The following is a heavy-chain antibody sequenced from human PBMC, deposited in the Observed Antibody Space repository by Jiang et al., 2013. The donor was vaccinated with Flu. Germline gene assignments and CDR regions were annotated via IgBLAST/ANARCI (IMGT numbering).Heavy chain of an antibody. CDR1: GFIFSNYG. D-gene: IGHD2-15*01. Sequence: VQLVESGGGVVQPGGSLRLSCVASGFIFSNYGMNWVRQAPGKGLEWVAFIRYDGRNKFYADSVKGRFTIARDNSKNTLYLQMNTLRAEDTAVYYCAKDLYCSGGSCFWPTYDSRPYYTPGSDYWGQGTLVTVSS. CDR2: IRYDGRNK. J-gene: IGHJ4*02. V-gene: IGHV3-30*02. CDR3: AKDLYCSGGSCFWPTYDSRPYYTPGSDY.